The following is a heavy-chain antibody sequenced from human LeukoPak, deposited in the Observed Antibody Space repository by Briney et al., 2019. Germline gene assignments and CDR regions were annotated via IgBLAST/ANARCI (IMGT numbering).Heavy chain of an antibody. D-gene: IGHD2-2*01. CDR3: AAAMIQPYYFYYMDV. CDR2: GSGNGGTT. V-gene: IGHV3-23*01. J-gene: IGHJ6*03. Sequence: GGSLRLSCVASGFTFTSYGMTWVRQAPGKGLEWVSTGSGNGGTTWYADSVKGRFTIPKDNSKNTLHLQMNSLRAEDTAVYYCAAAMIQPYYFYYMDVWGKGTTVTISS. CDR1: GFTFTSYG.